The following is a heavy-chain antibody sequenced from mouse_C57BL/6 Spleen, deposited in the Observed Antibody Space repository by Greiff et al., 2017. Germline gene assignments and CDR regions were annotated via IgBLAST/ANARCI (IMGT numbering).Heavy chain of an antibody. CDR3: ARSGLRQLSLDY. CDR2: IHPNSGST. Sequence: VQLQQPGAELVKPGASVKLSCKASGYTFTSYWMHWVKQRPGQGLEWIGMIHPNSGSTNYNEKFKSKATLTVDKSSSTAYMQLSSLTSEDSAVYYCARSGLRQLSLDYWGQGTTLTVSS. J-gene: IGHJ2*01. CDR1: GYTFTSYW. D-gene: IGHD3-2*02. V-gene: IGHV1-64*01.